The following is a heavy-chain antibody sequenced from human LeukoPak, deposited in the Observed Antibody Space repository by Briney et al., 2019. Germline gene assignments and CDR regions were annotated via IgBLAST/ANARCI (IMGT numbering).Heavy chain of an antibody. D-gene: IGHD3-3*01. Sequence: PGGSLRLSCAASGFTFSSYSMNWVRQAPGKGLEWVSSISSSSSYIYYADSVKGRFTISRDNAKNSLYLQMNSLRAEDTAVYYCARVRDDFWSGYEDYYYYMDVWGKGTTVTVSS. CDR3: ARVRDDFWSGYEDYYYYMDV. V-gene: IGHV3-21*01. CDR1: GFTFSSYS. CDR2: ISSSSSYI. J-gene: IGHJ6*03.